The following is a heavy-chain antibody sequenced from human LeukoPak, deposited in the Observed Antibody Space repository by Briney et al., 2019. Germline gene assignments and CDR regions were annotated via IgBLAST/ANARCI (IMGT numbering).Heavy chain of an antibody. V-gene: IGHV1-69*04. CDR1: EGTFSSYA. CDR2: IIPIFGIA. J-gene: IGHJ6*02. Sequence: ASVKVSCKASEGTFSSYAISWVRQAPGQGLEWMGRIIPIFGIANYAQKFQGRVTITADKSTSTAYMELSSLRSEDTAVYYCVREGYGGNAYFYYYGTDVWGQGTTATVSS. CDR3: VREGYGGNAYFYYYGTDV. D-gene: IGHD4-23*01.